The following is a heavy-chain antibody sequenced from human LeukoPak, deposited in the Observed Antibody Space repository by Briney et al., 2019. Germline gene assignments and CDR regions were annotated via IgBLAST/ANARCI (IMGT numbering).Heavy chain of an antibody. Sequence: PGGSLRLSCAASGFTFSSYGMHWVRQAPGKGLEWVAVIWYDGSNKYYADSVKGRFTISRDNSKNTLYLQVNSLRAEDTAVYYCAREGYDYVWGSLDYWGQGTLVTVSS. CDR1: GFTFSSYG. CDR2: IWYDGSNK. D-gene: IGHD3-16*01. CDR3: AREGYDYVWGSLDY. J-gene: IGHJ4*02. V-gene: IGHV3-33*01.